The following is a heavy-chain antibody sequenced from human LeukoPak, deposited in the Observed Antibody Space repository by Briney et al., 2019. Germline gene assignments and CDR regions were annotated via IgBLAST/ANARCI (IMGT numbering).Heavy chain of an antibody. CDR2: IYYSGST. CDR1: GGSISSGGYY. CDR3: ARETTYQLLFPGWFGP. J-gene: IGHJ5*02. Sequence: SETLSLTCTVSGGSISSGGYYWSWIRQPPGKGLEWIGYIYYSGSTNYNPSLKSRVTISVDTSKNQFSLKLSSVTAADAAVYYCARETTYQLLFPGWFGPWGQGTLVTVSS. V-gene: IGHV4-61*08. D-gene: IGHD2-2*01.